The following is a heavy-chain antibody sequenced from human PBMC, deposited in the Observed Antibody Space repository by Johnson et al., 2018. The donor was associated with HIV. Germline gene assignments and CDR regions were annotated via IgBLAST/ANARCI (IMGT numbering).Heavy chain of an antibody. D-gene: IGHD3-22*01. CDR2: ISYVGTNK. CDR3: VRRFYDSSAFDV. Sequence: QVQLVESGGGVVQPGRSLRLSCAASGFTFSSYAMHWVRQAPGKGLEWVAVISYVGTNKYYADSVKGRFTISRDNSKNTVFLQMSSLRSEDTAVYYCVRRFYDSSAFDVWGQGTVGTVSS. V-gene: IGHV3-30-3*01. J-gene: IGHJ3*01. CDR1: GFTFSSYA.